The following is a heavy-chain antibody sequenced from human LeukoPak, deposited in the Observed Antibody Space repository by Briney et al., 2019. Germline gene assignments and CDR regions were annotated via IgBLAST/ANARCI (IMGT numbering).Heavy chain of an antibody. CDR1: GGSISSYY. Sequence: SETLSLTCTVSGGSISSYYWSWIRQPPGKGLEWMGYIYYSGSTNYNPSLKSRVTISVDTSKNQFSLKLSSVTAADTAVYYCARATTYYDFWSGYSSRAFDIWGQGTMVTVSS. CDR3: ARATTYYDFWSGYSSRAFDI. V-gene: IGHV4-59*01. D-gene: IGHD3-3*01. J-gene: IGHJ3*02. CDR2: IYYSGST.